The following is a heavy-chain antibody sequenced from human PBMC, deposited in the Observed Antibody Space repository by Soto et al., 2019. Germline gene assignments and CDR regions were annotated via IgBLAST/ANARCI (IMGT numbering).Heavy chain of an antibody. CDR2: ISAGAAGI. CDR1: GFTFSTYA. Sequence: GGSLRLSCSPSGFTFSTYAMTWVRQAPGKGLEWVSAISAGAAGIYYSDSVKGRFTISRDNSKNTLYLQMDGLRAEDTAIYYCAKALSDWNFDWWGQGSPVTVSS. V-gene: IGHV3-23*01. CDR3: AKALSDWNFDW. J-gene: IGHJ4*02. D-gene: IGHD6-19*01.